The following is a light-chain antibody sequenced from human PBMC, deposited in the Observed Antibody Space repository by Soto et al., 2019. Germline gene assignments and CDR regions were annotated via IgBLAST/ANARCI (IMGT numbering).Light chain of an antibody. Sequence: TQSPVTLSVSPGARATLSXRASQSLTSNLAWYQQRPGQAPRLLIYDTSTRATDVPARFSGSGSGTEFTLTIASLQSEDFAVYYCQQYNHWPRMLSFGGGTRVEL. CDR2: DTS. J-gene: IGKJ4*01. V-gene: IGKV3-15*01. CDR1: QSLTSN. CDR3: QQYNHWPRMLS.